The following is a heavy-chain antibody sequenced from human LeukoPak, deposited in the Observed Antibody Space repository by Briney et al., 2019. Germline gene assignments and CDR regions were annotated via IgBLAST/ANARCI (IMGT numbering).Heavy chain of an antibody. CDR3: ARGRVSSSTWHSTYYYYFYMDV. V-gene: IGHV4-34*01. Sequence: SETLSLTCAVYGGSFSGYYWSWIRQPPGKGLEWIGEINHSGSTNYNPSLNSRVTISRDTSKNHFSLQLSSVTAADTAVYFCARGRVSSSTWHSTYYYYFYMDVWGKGTTVTVSS. D-gene: IGHD4-11*01. CDR2: INHSGST. CDR1: GGSFSGYY. J-gene: IGHJ6*03.